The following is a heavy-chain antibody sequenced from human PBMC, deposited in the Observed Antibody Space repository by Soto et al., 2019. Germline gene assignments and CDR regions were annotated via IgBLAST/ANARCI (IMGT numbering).Heavy chain of an antibody. D-gene: IGHD2-8*01. CDR2: ISSSSSTI. J-gene: IGHJ4*02. CDR1: GFTFSSYS. V-gene: IGHV3-48*02. CDR3: ARRRVGYCTSGVCSHSYYFDY. Sequence: AGGSLRLSCAASGFTFSSYSMNWVRQAPGKGLEWVSYISSSSSTIYYADSVKGRFTISRDNAKNSLYLQMNSLRDEDTAVYYCARRRVGYCTSGVCSHSYYFDYWGQGTLVTVSS.